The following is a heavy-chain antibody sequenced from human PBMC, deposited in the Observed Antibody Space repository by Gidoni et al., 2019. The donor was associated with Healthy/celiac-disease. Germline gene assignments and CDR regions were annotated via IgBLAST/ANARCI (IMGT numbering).Heavy chain of an antibody. V-gene: IGHV3-30*03. CDR1: GFPSCSYG. D-gene: IGHD3-10*01. CDR2: ISYDGSNK. J-gene: IGHJ3*02. CDR3: ACLPWFGEFLDAFDI. Sequence: QVQLVESGGGVVQPGRSRRPSCAASGFPSCSYGMHWVRQAPGKGLEWVAVISYDGSNKYYADSVKGRFTISRDNSKNTLYLQMNSLRAEDTAVYYCACLPWFGEFLDAFDIWGQGTMVTVSS.